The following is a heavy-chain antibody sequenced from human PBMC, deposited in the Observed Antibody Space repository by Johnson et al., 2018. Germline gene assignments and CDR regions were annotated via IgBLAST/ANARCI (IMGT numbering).Heavy chain of an antibody. J-gene: IGHJ6*02. Sequence: QVQLVESGGGVVQPGRSLRLSCAASGFTFSSYGMHWVRQAPGKGLEWVAIIWYDGSNKYYADSVKGRFTISRDNSKNTLYLQMNSLRAEDTAVYYCAREILWGAGSYYGMDVWGQGTTVTVSS. CDR1: GFTFSSYG. D-gene: IGHD3-16*01. CDR3: AREILWGAGSYYGMDV. CDR2: IWYDGSNK. V-gene: IGHV3-33*01.